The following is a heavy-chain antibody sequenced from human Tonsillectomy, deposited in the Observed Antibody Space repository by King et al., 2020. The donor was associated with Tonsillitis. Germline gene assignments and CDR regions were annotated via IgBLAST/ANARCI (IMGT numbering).Heavy chain of an antibody. J-gene: IGHJ4*02. CDR3: ARLYYYDRSAYAYYFDY. Sequence: QLQESGPGLVKPSETLFLTCTVSGGSISSSNYYWGWIRQPPVEGLEWIGDIYYRGGTYYNPSLKSRVTISVATSKNQFSLKLSSVTAADTAVYYCARLYYYDRSAYAYYFDYWGQGTLVTVSS. V-gene: IGHV4-39*01. CDR1: GGSISSSNYY. CDR2: IYYRGGT. D-gene: IGHD3-22*01.